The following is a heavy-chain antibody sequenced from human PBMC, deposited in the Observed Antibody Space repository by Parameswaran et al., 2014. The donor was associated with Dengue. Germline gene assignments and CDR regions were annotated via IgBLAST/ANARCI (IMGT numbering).Heavy chain of an antibody. J-gene: IGHJ4*02. V-gene: IGHV4-59*01. Sequence: RWIRQPPGKGLEWIGYIYYSGSTNYNPSLKSRVTISVDTSKNQFSLKLSSVTAADTAVYYCARAICSSTSCYTYYFDYWGQGTLVTVSS. D-gene: IGHD2-2*02. CDR2: IYYSGST. CDR3: ARAICSSTSCYTYYFDY.